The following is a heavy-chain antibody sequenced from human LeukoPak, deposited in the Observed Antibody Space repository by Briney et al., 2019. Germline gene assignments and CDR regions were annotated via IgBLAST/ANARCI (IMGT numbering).Heavy chain of an antibody. CDR1: GGSISSSSYY. V-gene: IGHV4-39*01. CDR2: IYYSGST. CDR3: ARHGLLRYFDWSPYNWFDP. D-gene: IGHD3-9*01. Sequence: SETRSRTCTVPGGSISSSSYYWGWIRQPPGKGLAWIGSIYYSGSTYYNPSLKSRVTISVDTSKNQFSLKLSSVTAADTAVYYCARHGLLRYFDWSPYNWFDPWGQGTLVTVSS. J-gene: IGHJ5*02.